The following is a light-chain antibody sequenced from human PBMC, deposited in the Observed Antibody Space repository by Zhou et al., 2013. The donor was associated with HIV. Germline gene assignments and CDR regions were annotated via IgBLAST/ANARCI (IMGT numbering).Light chain of an antibody. V-gene: IGKV1-33*01. CDR3: QQYDNLSLT. CDR2: AAF. J-gene: IGKJ4*01. Sequence: DIQMTQSPSSLSASVGDRVTITCRASQTISNSLNWYQQQPGKAPKLLIYAAFSLQGGVPSRFSGSGSGTDFTFTISSLQPEDIATYYCQQYDNLSLTFGGGTKVEIK. CDR1: QTISNS.